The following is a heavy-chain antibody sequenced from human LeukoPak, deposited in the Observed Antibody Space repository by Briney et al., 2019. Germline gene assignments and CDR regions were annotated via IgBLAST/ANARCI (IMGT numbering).Heavy chain of an antibody. J-gene: IGHJ4*02. CDR3: VRDPEALDY. CDR2: ISRGRPTI. CDR1: GFTFSSYS. V-gene: IGHV3-48*02. Sequence: PGGSLRLSCVASGFTFSSYSMNWVRQAPGKGLDWVSYISRGRPTIHYADSVKGRFTISRDNAKNSLYLQMNSLRDEDTAVYYCVRDPEALDYWGQGTLVTVSS.